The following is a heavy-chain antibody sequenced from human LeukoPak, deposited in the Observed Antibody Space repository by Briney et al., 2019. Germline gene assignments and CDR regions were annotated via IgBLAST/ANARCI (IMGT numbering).Heavy chain of an antibody. CDR3: ARFAPSGYDLYYYYYMDV. Sequence: SETLPLTCTVSGGSISSYYWSWIRQPPGKGLEWIGYIYYSGSTNYNPSLKSRVTISVDTSKNQFSLKLSSVTAADTAVYYCARFAPSGYDLYYYYYMDVWGKGTTVTVSS. CDR2: IYYSGST. D-gene: IGHD5-12*01. CDR1: GGSISSYY. V-gene: IGHV4-59*01. J-gene: IGHJ6*03.